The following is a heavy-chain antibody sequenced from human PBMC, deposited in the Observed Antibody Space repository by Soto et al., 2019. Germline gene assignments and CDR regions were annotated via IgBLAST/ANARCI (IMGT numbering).Heavy chain of an antibody. V-gene: IGHV1-46*03. Sequence: GASVKVSCKASGYTFTSYYMHWVRQAPGQGLEWMGIINPSGGSTSYAQKFQGRVTMTRDTSTSTVYMELSSLRSEDTAVYYCAQYYGSGPARSNAFDIWGQGTMVTVSS. CDR1: GYTFTSYY. J-gene: IGHJ3*02. D-gene: IGHD3-10*01. CDR3: AQYYGSGPARSNAFDI. CDR2: INPSGGST.